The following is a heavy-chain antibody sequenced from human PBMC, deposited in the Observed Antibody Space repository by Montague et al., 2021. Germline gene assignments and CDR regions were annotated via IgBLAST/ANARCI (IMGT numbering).Heavy chain of an antibody. CDR2: ITYTGNT. J-gene: IGHJ4*02. V-gene: IGHV4-39*01. Sequence: SETLSLTCIVSGGSISSSNYYWGWLRQPPGKGLEWIGSITYTGNTYYNPSLKRRVTMSVDTSRNQFSLKLTSVTAADTAVYYCARLDIVLIYWGFDYWGQGTLVTVSS. CDR3: ARLDIVLIYWGFDY. D-gene: IGHD2-15*01. CDR1: GGSISSSNYY.